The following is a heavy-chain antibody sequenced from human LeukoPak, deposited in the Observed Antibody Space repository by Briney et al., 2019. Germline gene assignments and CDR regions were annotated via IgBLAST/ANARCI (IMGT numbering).Heavy chain of an antibody. D-gene: IGHD3-10*01. J-gene: IGHJ4*02. V-gene: IGHV1-24*01. CDR2: FDPEDGET. CDR1: GYTTTELS. CDR3: ATIERGLLWFGELFTY. Sequence: ASVKVSCKVSGYTTTELSMHLVRQAPGKGLEWMGGFDPEDGETIYAQKFQGRVTMTEDTSTDTAYMELSSLRSEDTAVYYCATIERGLLWFGELFTYWGQGTLVTVSS.